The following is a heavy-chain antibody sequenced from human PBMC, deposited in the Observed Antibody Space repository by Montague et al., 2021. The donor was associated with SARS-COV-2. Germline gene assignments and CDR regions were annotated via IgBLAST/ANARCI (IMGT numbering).Heavy chain of an antibody. J-gene: IGHJ4*02. D-gene: IGHD3-16*01. Sequence: SETLSLTCAVHTTSISGYYRGWTRNPPGTGLELIGEIDQSGKSNYNPTLTSRVTITADTSKSQFSLKLDSVTAAAAALYYCVRGWGSWFHWGQGTLVTVSS. CDR3: VRGWGSWFH. V-gene: IGHV4-34*01. CDR1: TTSISGYY. CDR2: IDQSGKS.